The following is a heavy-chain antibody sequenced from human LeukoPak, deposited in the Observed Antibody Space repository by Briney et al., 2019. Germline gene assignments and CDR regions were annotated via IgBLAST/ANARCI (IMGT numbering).Heavy chain of an antibody. J-gene: IGHJ5*02. CDR2: IHHSGSS. CDR1: GDSISSGYY. CDR3: ARYYDGSGSPRFDP. D-gene: IGHD3-22*01. Sequence: SETLSLTCTVSGDSISSGYYWGWIRQPPGRGLEWIGSIHHSGSSYYNPSLKSRVTISVDTSKNQFSLKLSSVTASDTAVHYCARYYDGSGSPRFDPWGQGTLVTVSS. V-gene: IGHV4-38-2*02.